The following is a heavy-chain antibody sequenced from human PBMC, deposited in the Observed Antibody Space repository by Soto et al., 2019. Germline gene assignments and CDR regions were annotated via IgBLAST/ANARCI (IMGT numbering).Heavy chain of an antibody. J-gene: IGHJ6*02. CDR1: GGTFSSSA. CDR2: IIPLFRTP. CDR3: ARENDRLQLGGNYYYVLDV. Sequence: QVQLVQSGAEMKEPGSSVKVSCKTSGGTFSSSAISWLRQAPGQGLEWMGGIIPLFRTPDYAQKFQGRVTIAADESTSTAYTELSSLRSEDTAVYYCARENDRLQLGGNYYYVLDVWGQGTTITVSS. V-gene: IGHV1-69*12. D-gene: IGHD4-4*01.